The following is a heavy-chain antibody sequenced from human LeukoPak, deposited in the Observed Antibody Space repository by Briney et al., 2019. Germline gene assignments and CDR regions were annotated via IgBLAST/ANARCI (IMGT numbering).Heavy chain of an antibody. CDR1: GFTFSSYG. D-gene: IGHD5-24*01. CDR2: ISGSGGST. J-gene: IGHJ4*02. CDR3: ARPRDGYNQIDY. V-gene: IGHV3-23*01. Sequence: PGGSLRLSCAASGFTFSSYGMIWVRQAPGKGLEWVSAISGSGGSTYYADSVKGRFTISRDNSRNTLYLQMNSLRAEDTAVYYCARPRDGYNQIDYWGQGTLVTVSS.